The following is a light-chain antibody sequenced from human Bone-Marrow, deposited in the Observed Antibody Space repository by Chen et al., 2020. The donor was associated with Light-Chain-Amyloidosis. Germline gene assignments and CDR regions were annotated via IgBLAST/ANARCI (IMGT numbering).Light chain of an antibody. CDR1: SSNVGAGYD. V-gene: IGLV1-40*01. CDR3: QSYDTALSGSV. CDR2: GNN. Sequence: QSVLTQPLSVSGAPGQRVTISCSGSSSNVGAGYDVQWYQQLPETAPKLLIYGNNDRPSGVPGRFSGSKSGTSASLVITGLQAEDEAEYYCQSYDTALSGSVFGGGTKLTVL. J-gene: IGLJ2*01.